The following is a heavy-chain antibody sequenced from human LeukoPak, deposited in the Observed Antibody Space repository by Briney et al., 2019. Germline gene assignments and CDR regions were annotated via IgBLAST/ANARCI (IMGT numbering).Heavy chain of an antibody. D-gene: IGHD3-9*01. J-gene: IGHJ4*02. V-gene: IGHV3-23*01. Sequence: GGSLRLSCAASGFTFSSYAMSWVRQAPGKGLEWVSAISGSGGSTYYADSVKGRFTISRDSSKNTLYLQMNSLRAEDTAVYYCAKNPRSGVLRYFDWLLPIDYWGQGTLVTVSS. CDR3: AKNPRSGVLRYFDWLLPIDY. CDR1: GFTFSSYA. CDR2: ISGSGGST.